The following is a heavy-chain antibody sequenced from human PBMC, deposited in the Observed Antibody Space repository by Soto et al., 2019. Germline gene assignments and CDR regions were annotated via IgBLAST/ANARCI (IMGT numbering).Heavy chain of an antibody. J-gene: IGHJ4*02. V-gene: IGHV3-33*01. CDR1: GFTFSSYG. CDR3: ARRGSGTYNFDY. Sequence: GGSLRLSCAASGFTFSSYGMRWVRQAPGKGLEWVAVIWSDGSNEYYADSVKGRFTISRDNSKNTLYLQMNSLRAEDTAVYYCARRGSGTYNFDYWGQGTLVTVSS. CDR2: IWSDGSNE. D-gene: IGHD1-26*01.